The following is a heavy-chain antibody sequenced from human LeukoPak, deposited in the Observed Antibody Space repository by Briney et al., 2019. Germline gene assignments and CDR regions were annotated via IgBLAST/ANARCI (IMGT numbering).Heavy chain of an antibody. CDR2: INSDGSST. V-gene: IGHV3-74*01. D-gene: IGHD6-13*01. CDR1: GFTFSSYW. CDR3: ARGGSSWSYYFDY. Sequence: QAGGSLRLSCAASGFTFSSYWMHWVRHAPGKGLVWVSRINSDGSSTSYADSVKGRFTISRDNSKNTLYLQMNSLRAEDTAVYYCARGGSSWSYYFDYWGQGTLVTVSS. J-gene: IGHJ4*02.